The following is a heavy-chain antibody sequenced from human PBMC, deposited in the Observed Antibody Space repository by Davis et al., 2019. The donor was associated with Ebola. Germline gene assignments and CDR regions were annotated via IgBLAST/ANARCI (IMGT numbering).Heavy chain of an antibody. CDR1: GGSISSSSYY. V-gene: IGHV4-39*01. J-gene: IGHJ4*02. Sequence: PSETLSLTCTVSGGSISSSSYYWGWIRQPPGKGLEWIGSIYYSGSTYYNPSLKSRVTISVDTSKNQFSLKLSSVTAADTAVYYCARGSEYYGYEVDYWGQGTLVTVSS. CDR3: ARGSEYYGYEVDY. D-gene: IGHD2/OR15-2a*01. CDR2: IYYSGST.